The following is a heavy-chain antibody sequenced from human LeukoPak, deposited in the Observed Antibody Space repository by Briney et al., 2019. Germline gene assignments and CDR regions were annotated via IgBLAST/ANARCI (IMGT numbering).Heavy chain of an antibody. V-gene: IGHV3-30*04. CDR1: GFTFSSYA. J-gene: IGHJ3*02. Sequence: GGSLRLSCAASGFTFSSYAMHWVRQAPGKGLEWVAVISYDGSNKYYADSVKGRFTISRDNSKNTLYLQMNSLRAEDTAVYYCAKVPAYRPNGAFDIWGQGTMVAVSS. D-gene: IGHD2-2*01. CDR3: AKVPAYRPNGAFDI. CDR2: ISYDGSNK.